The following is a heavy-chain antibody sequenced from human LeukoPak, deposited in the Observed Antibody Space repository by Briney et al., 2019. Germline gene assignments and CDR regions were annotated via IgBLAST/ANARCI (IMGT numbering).Heavy chain of an antibody. D-gene: IGHD2-15*01. CDR1: GYIFTGHY. V-gene: IGHV1-2*02. CDR2: INPNSGGT. CDR3: ARDISAGIYMYEY. J-gene: IGHJ4*02. Sequence: ASVKVSCKASGYIFTGHYMHWVRQAPGQGLELMGWINPNSGGTKYAQKFQGRVNMTRDTSISTTYMELRRLTSDDTAVYYCARDISAGIYMYEYWGQGSLVTVSS.